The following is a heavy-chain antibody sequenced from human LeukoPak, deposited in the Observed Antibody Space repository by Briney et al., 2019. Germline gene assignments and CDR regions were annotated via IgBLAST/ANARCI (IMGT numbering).Heavy chain of an antibody. CDR1: GYSFTRNW. Sequence: GESLKISCKGSGYSFTRNWIGWVRQMPGKGLEWMGIIHPGESDTRYSPSFQGQVTISADTAINTAYLQWSSLKASDTAMYYCARRVVNNRNWYFNLWGRGTLVTVSS. J-gene: IGHJ2*01. CDR3: ARRVVNNRNWYFNL. V-gene: IGHV5-51*01. D-gene: IGHD4-23*01. CDR2: IHPGESDT.